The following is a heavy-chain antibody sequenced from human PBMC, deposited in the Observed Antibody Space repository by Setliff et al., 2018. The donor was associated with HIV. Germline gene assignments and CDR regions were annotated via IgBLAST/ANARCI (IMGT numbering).Heavy chain of an antibody. CDR1: GFIFSSYG. CDR3: AKMNYGYNPPLGEYFQH. CDR2: VWYDGSKK. J-gene: IGHJ1*01. D-gene: IGHD4-17*01. Sequence: GGSLRLSCAASGFIFSSYGMHWVRQAPGKGLEWVAVVWYDGSKKYSADSVKGRFTISRDNAKNSLYLQMNSLRAEDTALYYCAKMNYGYNPPLGEYFQHWGQGSLVTVS. V-gene: IGHV3-33*03.